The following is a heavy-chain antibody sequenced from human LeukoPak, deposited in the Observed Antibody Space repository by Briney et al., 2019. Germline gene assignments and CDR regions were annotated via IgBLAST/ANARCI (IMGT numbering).Heavy chain of an antibody. CDR1: GGTFSSYT. Sequence: ASVKVSCKASGGTFSSYTISWVRQAPGQGLEWMGRIIPILGIANYAQKFQGRVTITADKSTSTAYMELSSLRSEDTAVYYCARGPHNWNYDYYGMDVWGQGTTVTVSS. CDR2: IIPILGIA. CDR3: ARGPHNWNYDYYGMDV. D-gene: IGHD1-20*01. V-gene: IGHV1-69*02. J-gene: IGHJ6*02.